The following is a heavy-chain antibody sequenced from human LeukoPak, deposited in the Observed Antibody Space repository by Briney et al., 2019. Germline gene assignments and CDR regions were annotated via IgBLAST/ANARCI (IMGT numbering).Heavy chain of an antibody. CDR3: ARQTEAYPSQFDY. V-gene: IGHV3-30-3*01. Sequence: GGSLRLSCAASGFTFSSYAMHWVRQAPGKGLEWVAVISYDGSNKYYADSVKGRFTISRDNSKNTLYVQMNSLRTEDTAVYYCARQTEAYPSQFDYWGQGTLVTVSS. J-gene: IGHJ4*02. D-gene: IGHD1-14*01. CDR2: ISYDGSNK. CDR1: GFTFSSYA.